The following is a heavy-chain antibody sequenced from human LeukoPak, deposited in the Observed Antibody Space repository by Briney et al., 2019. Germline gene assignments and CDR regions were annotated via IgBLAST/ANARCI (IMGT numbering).Heavy chain of an antibody. Sequence: SETLSLTCTVSGGSISSYYWSWLRQPAGKGLEWLGRIYTSGSTNYNPSLKSRVTMSVDTSKNQFSLKLSSVTAADTAVYYCARDFTDSGSTLVYYYYYYMDVWGKGTTVTVSS. V-gene: IGHV4-4*07. CDR3: ARDFTDSGSTLVYYYYYYMDV. D-gene: IGHD1-26*01. CDR2: IYTSGST. CDR1: GGSISSYY. J-gene: IGHJ6*03.